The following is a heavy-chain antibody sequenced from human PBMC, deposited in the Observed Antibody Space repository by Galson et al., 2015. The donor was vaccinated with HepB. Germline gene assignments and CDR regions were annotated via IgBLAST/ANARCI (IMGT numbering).Heavy chain of an antibody. Sequence: ETLSLTCTVSGGFISTYYWGWIRQPPGKTLEWIGYVHHTGTTNYSPSLKSRVTVSLDMSKNQFFLKLNSVTAADTAVYYCARERTYCSGGSCDFAFDYWGPGMLVTVSS. D-gene: IGHD2-15*01. CDR2: VHHTGTT. V-gene: IGHV4-59*01. CDR3: ARERTYCSGGSCDFAFDY. J-gene: IGHJ4*02. CDR1: GGFISTYY.